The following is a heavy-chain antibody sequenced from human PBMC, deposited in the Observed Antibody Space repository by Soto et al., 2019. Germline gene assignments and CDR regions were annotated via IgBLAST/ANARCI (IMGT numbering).Heavy chain of an antibody. CDR1: GGTFSAYY. V-gene: IGHV4-34*01. J-gene: IGHJ4*02. CDR2: INHSGST. Sequence: SETLSLTCAVYGGTFSAYYWSWIRQPPGKGLEWIGEINHSGSTNYNPSLKSRVTISVDTSKNQFSLKLSSVTAADTAVYYCARTSRFEYWGQGTLVTVSS. D-gene: IGHD6-6*01. CDR3: ARTSRFEY.